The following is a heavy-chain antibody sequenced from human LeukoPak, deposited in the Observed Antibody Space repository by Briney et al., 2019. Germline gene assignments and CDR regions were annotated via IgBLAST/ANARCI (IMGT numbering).Heavy chain of an antibody. J-gene: IGHJ3*02. V-gene: IGHV3-23*01. CDR3: ASRGQLRDPHDAFDI. D-gene: IGHD1-7*01. Sequence: PGGSLRLSCAASGFTFSSYAMSWVRQAPGKGLEWVSAISGSGGSTYYADSVKGRFTISRDNAKNTLYLQMNSLRAEDTAVYYCASRGQLRDPHDAFDIWGQGTMVTVSS. CDR2: ISGSGGST. CDR1: GFTFSSYA.